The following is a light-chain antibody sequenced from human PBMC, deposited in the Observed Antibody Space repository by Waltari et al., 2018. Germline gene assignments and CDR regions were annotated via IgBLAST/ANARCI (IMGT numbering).Light chain of an antibody. V-gene: IGKV4-1*01. CDR3: QQYYSTPPA. CDR1: QSVLHSSNNKNY. Sequence: DIVMTQSPDSLAVSLGERATINCKSSQSVLHSSNNKNYLVWYQQKPGQPPKLLISWTSTRESGVPDRFSGSGSGTDFTLTIGSLQAEDVAVYYCQQYYSTPPAFGQGTKVEIK. CDR2: WTS. J-gene: IGKJ1*01.